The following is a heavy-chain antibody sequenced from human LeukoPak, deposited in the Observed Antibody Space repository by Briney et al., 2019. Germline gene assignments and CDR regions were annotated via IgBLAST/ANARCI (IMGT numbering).Heavy chain of an antibody. J-gene: IGHJ4*02. CDR1: GGSISSSYS. Sequence: SETLSLTCTVSGGSISSSYSWGWIRQPPGKGLEWIGNIYYSGSTYYNSSLKSRVTISVDTSKNQFSLKLSSVTASDTAIYYCASTKLGYSSGWHWGQGTLVTVSS. CDR2: IYYSGST. CDR3: ASTKLGYSSGWH. D-gene: IGHD6-19*01. V-gene: IGHV4-39*01.